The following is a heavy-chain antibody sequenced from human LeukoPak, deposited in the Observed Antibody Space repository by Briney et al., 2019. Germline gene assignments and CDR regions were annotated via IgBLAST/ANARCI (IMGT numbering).Heavy chain of an antibody. D-gene: IGHD3-16*01. V-gene: IGHV3-23*01. CDR3: VRGASYGHSGGDY. J-gene: IGHJ4*02. CDR2: VSGSGGIT. CDR1: GFTFSSYA. Sequence: PGGSLRLSCAASGFTFSSYAMKWVRQAPGKELEWVSSVSGSGGITYYADSVKGRFTISRDNSKNTLYLQMSSLRAEDTAVYYCVRGASYGHSGGDYWGQGILVTVSS.